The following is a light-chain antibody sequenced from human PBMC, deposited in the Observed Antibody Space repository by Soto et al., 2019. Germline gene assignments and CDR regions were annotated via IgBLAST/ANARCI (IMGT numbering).Light chain of an antibody. CDR1: QSIKNF. V-gene: IGKV1-39*01. Sequence: NHSASSXSEAGKNRVPTPCRESQSIKNFLNWYQKKKRKEXKXXXYSETNLIGGVQPRFSGSGSGTDFSLNISIMPPEDFVTYYCQECLAILQMFGEGTKVDI. CDR3: QECLAILQM. CDR2: SET. J-gene: IGKJ1*01.